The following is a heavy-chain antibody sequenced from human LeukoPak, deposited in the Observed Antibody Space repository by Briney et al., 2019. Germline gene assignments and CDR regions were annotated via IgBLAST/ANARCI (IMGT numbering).Heavy chain of an antibody. J-gene: IGHJ6*03. Sequence: GGSLRLSCAASGFTFSSYGMHWVRQAPGKGLEWVAVISYDGSNKYYADSVKGRFTISRDNSKNTLYLQMNSLRAEDTAVYYCAKDLIRGYPPYYMDVWGKGTTVTVSS. CDR1: GFTFSSYG. D-gene: IGHD5-12*01. V-gene: IGHV3-30*18. CDR2: ISYDGSNK. CDR3: AKDLIRGYPPYYMDV.